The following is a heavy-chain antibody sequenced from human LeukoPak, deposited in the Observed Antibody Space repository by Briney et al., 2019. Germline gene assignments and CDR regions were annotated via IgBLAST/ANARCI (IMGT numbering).Heavy chain of an antibody. CDR2: IYYSGST. CDR1: GGSISSYY. CDR3: ARERAYGDYAFGY. J-gene: IGHJ4*02. D-gene: IGHD4-17*01. Sequence: PSETLSLTCTVSGGSISSYYWSWIRQPPGKGLEWIGYIYYSGSTNYNPSLKSRVTISVDTSKNQFSLKLSSVTAADTAVYYCARERAYGDYAFGYWGQGTLVTVSS. V-gene: IGHV4-59*01.